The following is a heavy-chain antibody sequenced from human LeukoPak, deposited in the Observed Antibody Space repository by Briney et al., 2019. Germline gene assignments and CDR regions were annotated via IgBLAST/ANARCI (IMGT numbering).Heavy chain of an antibody. CDR2: IYHSGST. Sequence: SETLSLTCTVSGGSISSGGYYWSWIRQPPGKGLEWIGYIYHSGSTYYNPSLKSRVTISVDRSKNQFSLKLSSVTAADTAVYYCASIRFLEWTSYAFDIWGQGTMVTVSS. D-gene: IGHD3-3*01. CDR3: ASIRFLEWTSYAFDI. V-gene: IGHV4-30-2*01. CDR1: GGSISSGGYY. J-gene: IGHJ3*02.